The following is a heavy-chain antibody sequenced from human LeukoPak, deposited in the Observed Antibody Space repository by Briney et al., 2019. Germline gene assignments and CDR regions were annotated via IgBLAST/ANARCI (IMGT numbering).Heavy chain of an antibody. J-gene: IGHJ5*02. CDR2: IIPILGIA. D-gene: IGHD1-26*01. V-gene: IGHV1-69*04. CDR3: ATDGGLEWVLLYLFDP. Sequence: ASVKVSCKASGGTFSSYAISWVRQAPGQGLEWMGRIIPILGIANYAQKFQGRVTITADKSTSTAYMELSSLRSEDTAVYYCATDGGLEWVLLYLFDPWGQGTLVTVSS. CDR1: GGTFSSYA.